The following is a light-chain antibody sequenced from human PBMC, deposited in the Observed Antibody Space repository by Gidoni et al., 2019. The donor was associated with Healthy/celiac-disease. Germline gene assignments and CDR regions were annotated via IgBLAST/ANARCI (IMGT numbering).Light chain of an antibody. CDR2: DAS. CDR1: QSVSSY. J-gene: IGKJ2*01. CDR3: QQRSNWPPMYT. V-gene: IGKV3-11*01. Sequence: IVLTQSPATLSLSPGERATLSCRASQSVSSYFAWYQQKPGQAPRLLIYDASNRATGIPARFSGSGSGTDFTLTISSLEPEDFAVYYCQQRSNWPPMYTFGQGTKLEIK.